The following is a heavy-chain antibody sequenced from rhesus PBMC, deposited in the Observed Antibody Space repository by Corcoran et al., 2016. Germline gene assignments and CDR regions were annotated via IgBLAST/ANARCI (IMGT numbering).Heavy chain of an antibody. CDR2: INPSNGDT. CDR3: ARGWRYSGYRSFDY. Sequence: QVQLVQSGAEVKKPGTSVKLSCTASGYTFTNNYLNWGRQAPRHILEWMGRINPSNGDTDSAQKFQDRVTLTRDTSTTTAYMELNSLRSEDTAVYYCARGWRYSGYRSFDYWGQGVLVTVSS. D-gene: IGHD5-24*01. V-gene: IGHV1-200*01. CDR1: GYTFTNNY. J-gene: IGHJ4*01.